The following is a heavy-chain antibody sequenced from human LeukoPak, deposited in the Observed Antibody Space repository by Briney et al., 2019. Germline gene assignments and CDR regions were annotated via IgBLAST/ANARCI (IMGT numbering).Heavy chain of an antibody. CDR2: ISYSGST. D-gene: IGHD3-9*01. CDR1: GGSISSSNYY. J-gene: IGHJ4*02. CDR3: ARQRYYDILTGYYDVWYFDY. Sequence: SETLSLTCTVSGGSISSSNYYWGWIRPPPGKGLQWIGSISYSGSTYYNPSLKSRVTISVDTSNSQFSLKLSSVTAADTAVYYCARQRYYDILTGYYDVWYFDYWGQGTLVTVSS. V-gene: IGHV4-39*01.